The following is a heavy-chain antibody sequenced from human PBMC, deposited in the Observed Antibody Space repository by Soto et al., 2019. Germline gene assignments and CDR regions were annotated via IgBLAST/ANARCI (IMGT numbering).Heavy chain of an antibody. CDR3: EHRTTTVPWWFDP. CDR2: MYWDEDQ. Sequence: QITLKESGPTLVKPPQTLTLTCTFSGFSLTTSAVGVGWIRQPPVKAVEWLALMYWDEDQGYSPSLKRRPTITMYTSKNQLVVTLATMVPADTTTYFREHRTTTVPWWFDPWGQGTMITVS. CDR1: GFSLTTSAVG. V-gene: IGHV2-5*02. D-gene: IGHD4-17*01. J-gene: IGHJ5*02.